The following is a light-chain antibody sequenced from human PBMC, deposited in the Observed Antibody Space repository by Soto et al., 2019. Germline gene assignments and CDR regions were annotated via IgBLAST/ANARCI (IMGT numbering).Light chain of an antibody. V-gene: IGKV1-5*01. CDR3: QQYNDEPWT. CDR2: DAS. Sequence: DIQMTQSPSTLSASVGARVTITCRASQNIGNWLAWYQQKPGKTPDLLIYDASSLESGVPLRFSGSGYGTEFTLTISSLQTDDSATYYCQQYNDEPWTFGQGTKVEIK. J-gene: IGKJ1*01. CDR1: QNIGNW.